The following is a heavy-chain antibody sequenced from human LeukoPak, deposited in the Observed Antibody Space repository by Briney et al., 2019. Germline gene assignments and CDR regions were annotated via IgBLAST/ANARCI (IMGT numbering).Heavy chain of an antibody. Sequence: GGSLRLSCVGSGLSFSSYWMSWFRQAPGKEREWVANIKQDGSEKYHVDSVKGRLTISRDNAKNSLYLQVNNLRAEDTAVYYCAREKSDTSPSLEGYLDYWGQGTLVTVSS. J-gene: IGHJ4*02. D-gene: IGHD3-22*01. CDR1: GLSFSSYW. V-gene: IGHV3-7*01. CDR3: AREKSDTSPSLEGYLDY. CDR2: IKQDGSEK.